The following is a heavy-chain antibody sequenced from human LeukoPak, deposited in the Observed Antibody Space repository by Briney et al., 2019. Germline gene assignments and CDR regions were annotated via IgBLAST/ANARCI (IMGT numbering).Heavy chain of an antibody. Sequence: PGRSLRLSCAASGFTFADYAMRWVRQAPGQGLGWVSGISWNSGSIGYADSVKGRFTISRDNAKNSLYLQMNSLRAEDTALYYCAKGLGGWLQYHFDYWGQGTLVTVSS. CDR1: GFTFADYA. CDR2: ISWNSGSI. D-gene: IGHD5-24*01. CDR3: AKGLGGWLQYHFDY. V-gene: IGHV3-9*01. J-gene: IGHJ4*02.